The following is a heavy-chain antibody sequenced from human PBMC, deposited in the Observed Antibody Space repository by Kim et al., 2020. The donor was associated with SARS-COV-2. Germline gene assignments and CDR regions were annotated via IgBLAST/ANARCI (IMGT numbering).Heavy chain of an antibody. V-gene: IGHV4-34*01. CDR2: INHTGST. Sequence: SETLSLTCAVYGGSFNGHYWNWFRQPPGMGLEWIGEINHTGSTKYSPSLKSRVTLSVDTSKNQFSLNLRSVTAADTAVYYCARRPAGIDSWGQVTPVTVS. D-gene: IGHD2-21*01. J-gene: IGHJ4*02. CDR1: GGSFNGHY. CDR3: ARRPAGIDS.